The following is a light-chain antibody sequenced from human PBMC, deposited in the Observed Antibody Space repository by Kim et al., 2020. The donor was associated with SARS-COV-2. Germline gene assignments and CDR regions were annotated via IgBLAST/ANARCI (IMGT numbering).Light chain of an antibody. V-gene: IGKV1-12*01. CDR3: QHANTFPWT. J-gene: IGKJ1*01. CDR1: QDIRRW. CDR2: VVS. Sequence: ASGGDRATITCRASQDIRRWLAWYQQKPGKAPRLLIYVVSTLQSGVPSRCSGSGSGTEFTLTISSLQPEDSGTYFCQHANTFPWTFGQGTKVDIK.